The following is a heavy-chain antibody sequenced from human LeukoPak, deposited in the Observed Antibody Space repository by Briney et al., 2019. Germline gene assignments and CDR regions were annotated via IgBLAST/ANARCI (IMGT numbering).Heavy chain of an antibody. CDR3: ARGGYYDSSGYLMF. D-gene: IGHD3-22*01. CDR2: INHSGST. Sequence: PSETLSLTCAVYGGSFSGYYWSWIRQPPGKGLEWIGEINHSGSTNYNPSLKSRVTISVDTSKNQFSLKLSSVTAADTAVYYCARGGYYDSSGYLMFWGQGTLLTVSS. J-gene: IGHJ4*02. CDR1: GGSFSGYY. V-gene: IGHV4-34*01.